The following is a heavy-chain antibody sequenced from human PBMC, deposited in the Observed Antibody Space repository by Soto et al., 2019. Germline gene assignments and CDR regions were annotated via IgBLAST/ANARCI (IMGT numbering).Heavy chain of an antibody. V-gene: IGHV4-4*07. D-gene: IGHD3-16*01. CDR1: GVSVRSYT. CDR2: AFSSVSA. J-gene: IGHJ4*02. Sequence: QLQLQESGPGQVRPSETLSLTCIVSGVSVRSYTWSWVLQPAHKGLAWIGRAFSSVSATYNPSLMSRVSISMDTPENRISLKLDSVTAADAGVYFCARDGMTTGDTWGPGTLVTVSS. CDR3: ARDGMTTGDT.